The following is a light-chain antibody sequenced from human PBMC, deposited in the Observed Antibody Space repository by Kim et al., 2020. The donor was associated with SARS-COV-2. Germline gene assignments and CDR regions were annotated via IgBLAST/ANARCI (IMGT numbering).Light chain of an antibody. Sequence: PGQRGTLACRASQSVTSYLAWYQHKPGQAPRLLIFEASNRAPGIPARFSGSGSGTDFTLTINSLEPEDFGFYYCQLRTDWPPGFTFGQGTRLEIK. J-gene: IGKJ5*01. CDR1: QSVTSY. CDR3: QLRTDWPPGFT. V-gene: IGKV3-11*01. CDR2: EAS.